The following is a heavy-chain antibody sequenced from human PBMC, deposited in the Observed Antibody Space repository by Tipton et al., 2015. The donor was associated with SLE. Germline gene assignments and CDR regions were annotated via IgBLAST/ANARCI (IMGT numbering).Heavy chain of an antibody. CDR2: ISAYNGNT. J-gene: IGHJ6*02. V-gene: IGHV1-18*01. Sequence: QSGPEVKKPGASVKVSCKASGYTFTSYGISWVRQAPGQGLEWMGWISAYNGNTNYAQKLQGRVTMTTDTSTSTAYMELSSLRSEDTAVYYCARGGGKLDYYYYYYGMDVWGQGTTVTVSS. CDR3: ARGGGKLDYYYYYYGMDV. CDR1: GYTFTSYG. D-gene: IGHD3-16*01.